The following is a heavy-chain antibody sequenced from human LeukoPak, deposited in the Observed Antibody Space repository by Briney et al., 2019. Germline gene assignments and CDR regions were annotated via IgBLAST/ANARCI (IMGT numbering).Heavy chain of an antibody. Sequence: GGSPRLSCAASGFTFSSYAMSWVRQAPGKGLEWVSAISGSGGSTYYADSVKGRLTISRDNSKNTLYLQMNSLRAEDTAVYYCAKDLSKNSRSSGFDYWGQGTLVTVSS. D-gene: IGHD6-19*01. J-gene: IGHJ4*02. CDR1: GFTFSSYA. V-gene: IGHV3-23*01. CDR2: ISGSGGST. CDR3: AKDLSKNSRSSGFDY.